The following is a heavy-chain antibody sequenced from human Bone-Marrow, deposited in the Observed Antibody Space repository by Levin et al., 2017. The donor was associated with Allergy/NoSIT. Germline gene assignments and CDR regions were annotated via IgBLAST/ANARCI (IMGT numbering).Heavy chain of an antibody. V-gene: IGHV3-21*01. D-gene: IGHD1/OR15-1a*01. Sequence: SCVVSGFTFSDYAMNWVRQTPGKGLEWVTSISRSGNDIYDADSVKGRFTISRDNANNLLSLQMNSMRAEDTGIYYCARSRSITGTEDLKLMDVWGQGTTVTVSS. CDR3: ARSRSITGTEDLKLMDV. J-gene: IGHJ6*02. CDR2: ISRSGNDI. CDR1: GFTFSDYA.